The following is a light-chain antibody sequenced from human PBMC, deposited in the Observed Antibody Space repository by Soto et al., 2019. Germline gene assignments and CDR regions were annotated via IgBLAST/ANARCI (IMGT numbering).Light chain of an antibody. V-gene: IGKV3-15*01. CDR3: NQYSNWPPIT. Sequence: ETAMTQSAGTLYVSLGERDTLXCRASQSVSINLAWYQQNTGQAPRLLIYDTSTRATTILARLSGGGSGREFTLIISSLQSEDFAVYYCNQYSNWPPITFGQGTRLEIK. CDR1: QSVSIN. CDR2: DTS. J-gene: IGKJ5*01.